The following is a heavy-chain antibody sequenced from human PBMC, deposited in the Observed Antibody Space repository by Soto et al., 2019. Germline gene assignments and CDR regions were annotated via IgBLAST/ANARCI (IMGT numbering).Heavy chain of an antibody. D-gene: IGHD1-26*01. Sequence: EVQLVESGGGLVRPGGSLRLSCAASGFTFSYYWMHWVRQAPGKGLVWVSRIHSDGSSTTYADFVKGRFTISRDNARNTVDLQMNRVRVEDTAVYYCARGDRGAFDLWGQGTVVTVSS. V-gene: IGHV3-74*01. J-gene: IGHJ3*01. CDR3: ARGDRGAFDL. CDR1: GFTFSYYW. CDR2: IHSDGSST.